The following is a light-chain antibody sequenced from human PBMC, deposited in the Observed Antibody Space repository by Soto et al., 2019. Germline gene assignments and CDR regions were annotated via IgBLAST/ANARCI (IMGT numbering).Light chain of an antibody. Sequence: IQLTQSPSSLSASLEDGFIMTFGSSQSISNHLNWYQQKPGKAPKLLIFAASSLQSGVPSRFSGSGSGTDFTLTISSLQPEDFATYYCLQDYNYPRTFGQGTKV. CDR2: AAS. J-gene: IGKJ1*01. CDR3: LQDYNYPRT. V-gene: IGKV1-6*01. CDR1: QSISNH.